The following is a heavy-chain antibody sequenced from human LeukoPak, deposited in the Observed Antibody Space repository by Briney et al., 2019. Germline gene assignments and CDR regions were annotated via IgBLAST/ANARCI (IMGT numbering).Heavy chain of an antibody. CDR3: ARHSRVDSTSFDP. CDR2: IYHSGST. Sequence: SETLSLTCTVSGYSISSGYYWGWIRQPPGKGLEWIGSIYHSGSTNYNPSLKSRVTISVDTSKNQFSLKLSSVTAADTAVYYCARHSRVDSTSFDPWGQGTLVTVSS. J-gene: IGHJ5*02. D-gene: IGHD3-22*01. V-gene: IGHV4-38-2*02. CDR1: GYSISSGYY.